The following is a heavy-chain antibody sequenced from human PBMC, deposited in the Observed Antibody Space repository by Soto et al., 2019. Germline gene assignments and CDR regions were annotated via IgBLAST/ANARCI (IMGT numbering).Heavy chain of an antibody. CDR3: ATARESGSGVIDY. V-gene: IGHV3-15*07. J-gene: IGHJ4*02. D-gene: IGHD3-10*01. CDR2: IKSKADGGAT. CDR1: GFGFTNAW. Sequence: EVQLLESGGRLVKPGGSPRLSCAASGFGFTNAWMNWVRQAPRKGLEWVGRIKSKADGGATDYAQRVKGRFTISRENSENILYMQMTSLKTDDTAVYYCATARESGSGVIDYWGQGTLVTVSS.